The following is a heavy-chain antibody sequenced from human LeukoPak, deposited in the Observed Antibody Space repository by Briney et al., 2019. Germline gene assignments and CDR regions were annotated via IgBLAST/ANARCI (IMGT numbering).Heavy chain of an antibody. D-gene: IGHD3-10*01. J-gene: IGHJ4*02. CDR2: IIPILGIA. Sequence: GASVKVSCKASGGTFSSYAIIWVRQAPGQGLEWMGRIIPILGIANYAQKFQGRVTITADKSTSTAYMELSSLRSEDTAVYYCARENRVVGYFDYWGQGTLVTVSS. CDR3: ARENRVVGYFDY. V-gene: IGHV1-69*04. CDR1: GGTFSSYA.